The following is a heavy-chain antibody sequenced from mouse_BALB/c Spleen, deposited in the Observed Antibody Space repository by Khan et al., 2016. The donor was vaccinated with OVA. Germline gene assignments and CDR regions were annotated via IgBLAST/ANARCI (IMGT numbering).Heavy chain of an antibody. Sequence: EVQLQESGPGLVKPSQSLSLTCTVTGYSITSDYAWNWIRQFPGNKLEWMGYISSTGSTSSNPSPKSRISITRDTSKNQFFLHLNSVTTEDTATSYCARSLYYSDSYAMDYWGQGTSVTVSS. CDR2: ISSTGST. V-gene: IGHV3-2*02. CDR1: GYSITSDYA. J-gene: IGHJ4*01. D-gene: IGHD2-13*01. CDR3: ARSLYYSDSYAMDY.